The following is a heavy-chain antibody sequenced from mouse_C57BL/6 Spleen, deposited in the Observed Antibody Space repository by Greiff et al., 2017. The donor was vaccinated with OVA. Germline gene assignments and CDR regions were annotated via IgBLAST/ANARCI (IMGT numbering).Heavy chain of an antibody. Sequence: QVQLQQSGPGLVQPSQSLSITCTVSGFSLTSYGVHWVRQSPGKGLEWLEVIWRGGSTDYNAAFMSRLSITKDNSKSQVFFKMNSLQADDTAIYFCAKKGGAGPWFAYWGQGTLVTVSA. CDR2: IWRGGST. CDR1: GFSLTSYG. D-gene: IGHD4-1*01. J-gene: IGHJ3*01. V-gene: IGHV2-5*01. CDR3: AKKGGAGPWFAY.